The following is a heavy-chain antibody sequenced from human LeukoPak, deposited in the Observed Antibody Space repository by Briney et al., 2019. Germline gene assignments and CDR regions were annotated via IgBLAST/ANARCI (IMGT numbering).Heavy chain of an antibody. CDR1: GGSISSSNW. J-gene: IGHJ3*02. CDR3: ALKDYTSGFFDI. Sequence: SETLSLTCAVSGGSISSSNWWNWVRQPPGKELEWIGEIYHSGSTNYNPSLKSRVTISVDKSKNQFSLKLTSVTAADTAVYYCALKDYTSGFFDIWGQGTMVTVSS. V-gene: IGHV4-4*02. D-gene: IGHD3-22*01. CDR2: IYHSGST.